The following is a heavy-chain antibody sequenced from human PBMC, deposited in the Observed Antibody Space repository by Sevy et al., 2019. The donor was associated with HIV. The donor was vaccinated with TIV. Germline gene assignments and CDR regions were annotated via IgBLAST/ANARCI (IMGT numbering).Heavy chain of an antibody. CDR2: ISSSSSYI. Sequence: GWSLRLSCAASGFTFSSYSMNWVRQAPGKGLEWVSSISSSSSYIYYADSVKGRFTISRDNAKNSLNLQMNSLRAEDTAVYYCARAAQYERHGRQWLVPDFDYWGQGTLVTVSS. J-gene: IGHJ4*02. V-gene: IGHV3-21*01. CDR1: GFTFSSYS. CDR3: ARAAQYERHGRQWLVPDFDY. D-gene: IGHD6-19*01.